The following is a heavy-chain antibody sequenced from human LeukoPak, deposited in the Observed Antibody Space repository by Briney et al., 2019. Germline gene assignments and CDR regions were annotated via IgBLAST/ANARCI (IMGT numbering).Heavy chain of an antibody. J-gene: IGHJ4*02. CDR1: GGSFSDYP. Sequence: SGTLSLTCAIYGGSFSDYPWTWIRQPPGKGLEWIGQIKHGGGTKYNPSLNSRVTMSLDTSKNQFSLKMTSVTAADTATYYCARGAPGYWGQGTLVTVSS. CDR2: IKHGGGT. CDR3: ARGAPGY. V-gene: IGHV4-34*01.